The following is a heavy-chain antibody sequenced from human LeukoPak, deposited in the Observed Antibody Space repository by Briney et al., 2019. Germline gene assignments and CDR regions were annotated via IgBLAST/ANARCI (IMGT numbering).Heavy chain of an antibody. D-gene: IGHD4-23*01. Sequence: GGSLRLSCAVSGFIFSSYSMNWGRQAPGKGLEWVSSISTSSIYIYYADSVKGRFTISRDNAKNSLYLQMNSLRAEDTAVYYCARGQDTVVTSRDAFDIWGQGTMVTVSS. CDR1: GFIFSSYS. CDR3: ARGQDTVVTSRDAFDI. J-gene: IGHJ3*02. V-gene: IGHV3-21*01. CDR2: ISTSSIYI.